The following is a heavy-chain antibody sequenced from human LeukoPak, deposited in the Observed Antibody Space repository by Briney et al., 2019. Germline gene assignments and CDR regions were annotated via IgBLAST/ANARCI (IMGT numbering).Heavy chain of an antibody. CDR1: GFTFSSYA. D-gene: IGHD3-22*01. J-gene: IGHJ4*02. V-gene: IGHV3-23*01. CDR2: ISGSGGST. Sequence: GGSLRLSCAASGFTFSSYAMSWVRQAPGKGLEWVSAISGSGGSTYYADSVKGRFTISRDNSKNTLYLQMNSLRAEDTAVYYCAKGRPTYYYDSSGYGFDYWGQGTQVTVSS. CDR3: AKGRPTYYYDSSGYGFDY.